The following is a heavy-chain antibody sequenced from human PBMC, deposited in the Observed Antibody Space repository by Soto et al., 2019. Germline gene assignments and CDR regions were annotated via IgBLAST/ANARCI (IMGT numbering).Heavy chain of an antibody. J-gene: IGHJ5*02. CDR3: ARLAFEQQPASGWFDL. CDR2: IYPGDSDT. V-gene: IGHV5-51*01. D-gene: IGHD6-13*01. Sequence: GESLKISWKGSGYSFTSYWIGLVRQMPGKGLEWMGIIYPGDSDTRYSPSFQGQVTISADKSISTAYLQWSSLKASDTAMYYCARLAFEQQPASGWFDLRGQGTLVT. CDR1: GYSFTSYW.